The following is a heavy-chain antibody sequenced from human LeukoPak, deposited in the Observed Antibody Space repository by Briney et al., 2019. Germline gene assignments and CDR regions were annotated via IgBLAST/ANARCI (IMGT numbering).Heavy chain of an antibody. CDR1: GGTFSSYA. Sequence: ASVKVSCKASGGTFSSYAISWVRQAPGRGLEWMGGNIPIFGTANYAQKFQGRVTITADESTSTAYMELSSLRSEDTAVYYCARGRQQLYDYWGQGTLVTVSS. J-gene: IGHJ4*02. V-gene: IGHV1-69*13. CDR2: NIPIFGTA. CDR3: ARGRQQLYDY. D-gene: IGHD6-13*01.